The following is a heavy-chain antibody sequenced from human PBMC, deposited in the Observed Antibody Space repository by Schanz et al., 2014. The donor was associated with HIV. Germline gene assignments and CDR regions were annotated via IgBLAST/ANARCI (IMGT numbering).Heavy chain of an antibody. CDR1: GFTFRSYA. Sequence: EVQLLESGGGLVQPGGSLRLTCAASGFTFRSYAMTWVRQAPGKGLDWVSGITGSGVSTYYADSVKGRFTISRDNSKNTLYLQMNSLKAEDTAVYYCARENWYLDLWGRGTLVTVSS. J-gene: IGHJ2*01. V-gene: IGHV3-23*01. CDR2: ITGSGVST. CDR3: ARENWYLDL.